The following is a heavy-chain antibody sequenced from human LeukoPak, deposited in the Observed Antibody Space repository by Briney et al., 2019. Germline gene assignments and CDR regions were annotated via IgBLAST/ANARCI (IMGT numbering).Heavy chain of an antibody. J-gene: IGHJ3*02. Sequence: SVKVSCKASGGTISSYAISWVRQAPGQGLEWMGGIIPIFGTANYAQKFQGRVTITADESTSTAYMELSSLRSEDTAVYYCAREGYPYYYDSSGYSDAFDIWGQGTMVTVSS. CDR3: AREGYPYYYDSSGYSDAFDI. D-gene: IGHD3-22*01. CDR1: GGTISSYA. V-gene: IGHV1-69*13. CDR2: IIPIFGTA.